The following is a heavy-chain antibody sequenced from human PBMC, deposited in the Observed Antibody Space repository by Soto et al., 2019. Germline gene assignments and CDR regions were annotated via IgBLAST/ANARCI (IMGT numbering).Heavy chain of an antibody. J-gene: IGHJ4*02. D-gene: IGHD3-22*01. V-gene: IGHV3-48*01. CDR1: GFTFSSYS. CDR2: ISSSSSTI. Sequence: EVQLVESGGGLVQPGGSLRLSCAASGFTFSSYSMNWVRQAPGKGLEWVSYISSSSSTIYYADSVKGRFTISRDNAKNSLYLQMNSLRAEDTAVYYCAREIYDSSGYYAPFDSWGQGTLVTVSS. CDR3: AREIYDSSGYYAPFDS.